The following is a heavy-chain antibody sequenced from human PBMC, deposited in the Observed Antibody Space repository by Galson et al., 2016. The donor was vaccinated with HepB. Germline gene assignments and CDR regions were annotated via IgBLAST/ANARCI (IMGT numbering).Heavy chain of an antibody. CDR1: GVSIISGGYS. CDR2: IYHNGNS. J-gene: IGHJ5*02. Sequence: TLSLTCTVSGVSIISGGYSWSWIRQPPGKGLEWIGYIYHNGNSFYNPSLKSRVTISVDKSKNQFSLKVTSVTAADTAVYYCARHVLSIAATGTPWFDPWGQGALVTVSS. CDR3: ARHVLSIAATGTPWFDP. V-gene: IGHV4-30-2*01. D-gene: IGHD6-13*01.